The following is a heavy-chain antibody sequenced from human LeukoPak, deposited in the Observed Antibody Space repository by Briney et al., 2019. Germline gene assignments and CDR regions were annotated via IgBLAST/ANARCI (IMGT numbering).Heavy chain of an antibody. CDR1: GFTFSSYG. V-gene: IGHV3-30*02. CDR3: AKQTSGYYYLDY. CDR2: IRYDGSNK. J-gene: IGHJ4*02. D-gene: IGHD3-22*01. Sequence: PGGSLRLSCAASGFTFSSYGMHWVRQAPGKGLEWVAFIRYDGSNKYYADSVKGRFTISRDNSQNTLYLQMNSLRAEDTAVYYCAKQTSGYYYLDYWGQGTLVTVSS.